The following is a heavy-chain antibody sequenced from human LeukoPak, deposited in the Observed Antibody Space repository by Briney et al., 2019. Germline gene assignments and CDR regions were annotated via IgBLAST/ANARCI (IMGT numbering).Heavy chain of an antibody. CDR2: ISAYNGNT. CDR1: GYTFTSYG. J-gene: IGHJ3*02. Sequence: ASVMVSCKTSGYTFTSYGISWVRQAPGQGLEWMGWISAYNGNTNYAQKVQGRVTMTTDTSTSTAYMELRSLRSDDTAVYYCARGPPDCSSTSCYAFDAFDIWGQGTMVTVSS. D-gene: IGHD2-2*01. V-gene: IGHV1-18*01. CDR3: ARGPPDCSSTSCYAFDAFDI.